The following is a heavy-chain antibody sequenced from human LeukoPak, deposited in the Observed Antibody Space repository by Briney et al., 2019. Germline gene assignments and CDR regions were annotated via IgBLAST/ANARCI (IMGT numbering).Heavy chain of an antibody. CDR3: ARHSTLGTNLHWFDP. CDR1: GGSIGSDY. J-gene: IGHJ5*02. Sequence: MASETLSLTSTVSGGSIGSDYWSWIRQPPGKGLEWIGYIYYSGSTNYNPSLKSRVTISIDTSKSQFSLRLSSVTAADTAVYYCARHSTLGTNLHWFDPWGQGTLVTVSS. D-gene: IGHD1-1*01. V-gene: IGHV4-59*01. CDR2: IYYSGST.